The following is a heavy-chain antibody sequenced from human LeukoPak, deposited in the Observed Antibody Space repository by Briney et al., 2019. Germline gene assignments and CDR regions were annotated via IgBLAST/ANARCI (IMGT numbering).Heavy chain of an antibody. V-gene: IGHV1-18*01. CDR2: ISAYNGNT. CDR3: ARGAPYGDYDSSDAFDI. D-gene: IGHD4-17*01. Sequence: ASVKVSCKASGYTFTSYGISWVRQAPGQGLEWMGWISAYNGNTNYAQKLQGRVTMTTDTSTSTAYMELRSPRSDDTAVYYCARGAPYGDYDSSDAFDIWGQGTMVTVAS. CDR1: GYTFTSYG. J-gene: IGHJ3*02.